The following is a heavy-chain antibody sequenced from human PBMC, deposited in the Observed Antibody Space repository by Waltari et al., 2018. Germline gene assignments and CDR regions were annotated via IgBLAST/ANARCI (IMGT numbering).Heavy chain of an antibody. CDR1: GFTFSSYG. V-gene: IGHV3-33*06. J-gene: IGHJ6*03. D-gene: IGHD3-10*01. CDR3: AKDGGGYYYYYMDV. CDR2: IWYDGSNK. Sequence: QVQLVESGGGVVQPGRSLRLSCAASGFTFSSYGMHWVRQAPGKGLEWVAVIWYDGSNKYYADSVKGRFTISRVNSKNTLYLQMNSLRAEDTAVYYCAKDGGGYYYYYMDVWGKGTTVTVSS.